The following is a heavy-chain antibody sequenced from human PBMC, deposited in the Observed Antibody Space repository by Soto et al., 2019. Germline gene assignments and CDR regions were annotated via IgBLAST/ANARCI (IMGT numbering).Heavy chain of an antibody. V-gene: IGHV3-30*02. CDR3: AKEFQWELHAFDI. Sequence: GGSLRLPCAASGFTFSTCGMHWVRQAPGTGLECVAVMGNDGISTLYADSVKGRFTISRDNSKNTLFLQMNSLRADDTAVYYCAKEFQWELHAFDIWGQGTMVTVSS. CDR2: MGNDGIST. J-gene: IGHJ3*02. D-gene: IGHD1-26*01. CDR1: GFTFSTCG.